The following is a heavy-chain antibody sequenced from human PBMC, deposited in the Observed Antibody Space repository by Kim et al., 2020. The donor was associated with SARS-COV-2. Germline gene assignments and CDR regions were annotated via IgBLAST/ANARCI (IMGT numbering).Heavy chain of an antibody. V-gene: IGHV3-7*01. CDR3: ARVYSSSWYYFDY. D-gene: IGHD6-13*01. CDR2: IKQDGSGK. J-gene: IGHJ4*02. CDR1: GFTFSSYW. Sequence: GGSLRLSCAASGFTFSSYWMSWVRQAPGKGLEWVANIKQDGSGKYYVDSVKGRFTISRDNAKNSLYLQMNSLRAEDTAVYYCARVYSSSWYYFDYWGQGTLVTVSS.